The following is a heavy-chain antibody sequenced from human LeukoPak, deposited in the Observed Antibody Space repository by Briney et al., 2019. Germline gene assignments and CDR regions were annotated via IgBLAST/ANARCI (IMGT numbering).Heavy chain of an antibody. CDR3: AKDPQYYYYYYMDV. J-gene: IGHJ6*03. V-gene: IGHV3-30*02. CDR1: GFTFSSYG. Sequence: TGGSLGLSCAASGFTFSSYGMHWVRQAPGKGLEWVAFIRYDGSNKYYADSVRGRFTISRDNSKNTLYLQMNSLRAEDTAVYYCAKDPQYYYYYYMDVWGKGTTVTVSS. CDR2: IRYDGSNK.